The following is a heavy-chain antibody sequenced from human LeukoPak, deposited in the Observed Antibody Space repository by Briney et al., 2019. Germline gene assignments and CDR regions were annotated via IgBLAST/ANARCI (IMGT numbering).Heavy chain of an antibody. V-gene: IGHV5-51*01. CDR2: IYPGDSDT. CDR1: GYSFSSHW. Sequence: GESLKISCKGSGYSFSSHWIGWVRQMPGKGLEWMGIIYPGDSDTRYSPSFQGQVTISADKSISTAYLQWSSLKASDTAIYYCARLERGYSYGYAQTSLFDYWGQGTLVTVSS. CDR3: ARLERGYSYGYAQTSLFDY. J-gene: IGHJ4*02. D-gene: IGHD5-18*01.